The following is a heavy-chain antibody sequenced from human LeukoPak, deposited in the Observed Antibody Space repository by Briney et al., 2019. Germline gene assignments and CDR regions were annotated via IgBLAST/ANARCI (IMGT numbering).Heavy chain of an antibody. J-gene: IGHJ4*02. Sequence: PGGSLTLSCPASGFTVRSNYIRWVRQPPGRGLECVSVIYSGDNAYYADSVKGRFTISRDSSRNTLYLHMSSLRAEDTAVYYCARDGIYGDWGRGTLVSVSS. V-gene: IGHV3-66*01. CDR1: GFTVRSNY. CDR3: ARDGIYGD. D-gene: IGHD4-17*01. CDR2: IYSGDNA.